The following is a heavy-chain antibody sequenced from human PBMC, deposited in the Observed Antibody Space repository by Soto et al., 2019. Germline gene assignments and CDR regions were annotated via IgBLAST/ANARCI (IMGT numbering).Heavy chain of an antibody. J-gene: IGHJ5*02. D-gene: IGHD2-15*01. Sequence: ASVKVSCKASGFSFSDYFMHWVRQAPGQGLEWMGIINPSGDSRNYAQKFQGRVTITRDTSTSTVYMDLGSLRYEDTAVYYCARDNSQKYGTPAASSWFHPWGQGTPVNVSS. CDR3: ARDNSQKYGTPAASSWFHP. V-gene: IGHV1-46*01. CDR1: GFSFSDYF. CDR2: INPSGDSR.